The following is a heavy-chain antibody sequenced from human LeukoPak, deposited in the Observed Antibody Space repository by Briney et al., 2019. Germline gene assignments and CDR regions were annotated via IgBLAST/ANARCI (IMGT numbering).Heavy chain of an antibody. CDR2: ISSSSSYT. J-gene: IGHJ4*02. CDR1: GIPFSDYY. D-gene: IGHD6-13*01. CDR3: GAGTAADY. Sequence: PGGSLRLSCVVSGIPFSDYYMNWIRQAPGKGLEWISYISSSSSYTDYADSVKGRFTISRDNAQNALFLQMNSLRVEDTAVYYCGAGTAADYWGQGTLVTVSS. V-gene: IGHV3-11*03.